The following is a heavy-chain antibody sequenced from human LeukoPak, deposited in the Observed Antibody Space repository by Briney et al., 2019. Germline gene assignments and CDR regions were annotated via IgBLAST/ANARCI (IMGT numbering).Heavy chain of an antibody. CDR2: IYHSGST. Sequence: SETLSLTCTVSGYSISSGYYWGWIRQPPGKGLEWIGSIYHSGSTYYNPSLKSRVTISVDTSKNQFSLKLSSVTAADTAVYYCARVNKQLVQRGAFDIWGQGTMVTVPS. V-gene: IGHV4-38-2*02. CDR1: GYSISSGYY. CDR3: ARVNKQLVQRGAFDI. J-gene: IGHJ3*02. D-gene: IGHD6-6*01.